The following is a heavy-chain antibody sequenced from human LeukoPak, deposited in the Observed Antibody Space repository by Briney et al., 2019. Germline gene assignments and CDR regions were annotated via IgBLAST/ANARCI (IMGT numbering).Heavy chain of an antibody. CDR1: GFTFSSYA. J-gene: IGHJ5*02. CDR3: ARDHRGGYDYVWGSYHRRGWFDP. D-gene: IGHD3-16*02. Sequence: GGSLRLSCAASGFTFSSYAMHWVRQAPGKGLEWVAVISYDGSNKYYADSVKGRFTISRDNSKNTLYLQMNSLRAEDTAVYYCARDHRGGYDYVWGSYHRRGWFDPWGQGTLVTVSS. V-gene: IGHV3-30-3*01. CDR2: ISYDGSNK.